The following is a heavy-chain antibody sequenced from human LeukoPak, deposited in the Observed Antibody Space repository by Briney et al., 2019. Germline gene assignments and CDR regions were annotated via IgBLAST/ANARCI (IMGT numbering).Heavy chain of an antibody. V-gene: IGHV1-2*02. CDR1: GYTFTGYF. Sequence: ASVKVSCKTSGYTFTGYFMHWVRQAPGQGLEWMGWINPNSGATNSAQKFQGRVTMTRDTSISTAYMELSRLRSDDTAVYSCARSAENAFDIWGQGTMVTVSS. D-gene: IGHD6-25*01. CDR3: ARSAENAFDI. CDR2: INPNSGAT. J-gene: IGHJ3*02.